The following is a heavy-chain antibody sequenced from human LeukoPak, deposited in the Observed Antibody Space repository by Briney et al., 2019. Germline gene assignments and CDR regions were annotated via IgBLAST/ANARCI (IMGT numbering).Heavy chain of an antibody. CDR3: ARHRLEGDTFDI. Sequence: SETLSLTCTVSGGSISSSDHYWAWIRQPPGKGLEWIGSRYYSGDNYYSPSLKSRVTLSVDTSRNEFALKLNSVTAADTAVYFCARHRLEGDTFDIWGQGTKVTVSS. CDR1: GGSISSSDHY. D-gene: IGHD3-3*01. CDR2: RYYSGDN. V-gene: IGHV4-39*01. J-gene: IGHJ3*02.